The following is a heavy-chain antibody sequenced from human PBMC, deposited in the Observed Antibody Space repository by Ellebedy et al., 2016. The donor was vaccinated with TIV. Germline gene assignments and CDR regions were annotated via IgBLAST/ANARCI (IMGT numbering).Heavy chain of an antibody. V-gene: IGHV1-2*04. Sequence: AASVKVSCKASEYIFTSYYMHWVRQAPGQGLEWMGWINTNSGGTNYAQKFQGWVTMTRDTSISTAYLELSRLRSDDTAVYYSARPWVEMATSGDAFDIWGQGTMVTVSS. CDR3: ARPWVEMATSGDAFDI. CDR1: EYIFTSYY. CDR2: INTNSGGT. D-gene: IGHD5-24*01. J-gene: IGHJ3*02.